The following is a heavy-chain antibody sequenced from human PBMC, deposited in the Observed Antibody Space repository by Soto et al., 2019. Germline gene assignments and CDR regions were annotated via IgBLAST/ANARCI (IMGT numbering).Heavy chain of an antibody. J-gene: IGHJ5*02. D-gene: IGHD2-15*01. Sequence: SETLSLTCAVYGGSFSGYYWSWIRQPPGKGLEWIGEINHSGSTNYNPSLKSRVTISVDTSKDQFSLKLSSVTAADTAVYYCARSLCGYCSGGSENWFDPWGQGTLVTVSS. V-gene: IGHV4-34*01. CDR1: GGSFSGYY. CDR2: INHSGST. CDR3: ARSLCGYCSGGSENWFDP.